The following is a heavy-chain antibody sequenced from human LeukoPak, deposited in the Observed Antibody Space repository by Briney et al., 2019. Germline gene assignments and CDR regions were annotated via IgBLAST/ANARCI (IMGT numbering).Heavy chain of an antibody. J-gene: IGHJ4*02. V-gene: IGHV1-18*01. D-gene: IGHD2-2*01. Sequence: ASVKVSCKASGYTFTTYGISWVRQAPGQGLEWMGWISTSNGDTYYAHEVLGRVTMTTDASTSTAYMELKSLRSEDTAVYYCARGHCSSTSCPDYWGQGTLVTVSS. CDR2: ISTSNGDT. CDR1: GYTFTTYG. CDR3: ARGHCSSTSCPDY.